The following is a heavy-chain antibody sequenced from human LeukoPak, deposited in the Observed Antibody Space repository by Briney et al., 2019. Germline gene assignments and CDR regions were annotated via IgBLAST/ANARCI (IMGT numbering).Heavy chain of an antibody. J-gene: IGHJ4*02. CDR3: AREGDGSGSYYECYFYY. D-gene: IGHD3-10*01. CDR2: INPSGGST. V-gene: IGHV1-46*01. Sequence: ASVKVSCKASGYTFTSYYMHWVRQAPGQGLEWMGIINPSGGSTSYAQKFQGRVTMTRDTSTSTVYMELSSLRSEDTAVYYCAREGDGSGSYYECYFYYWGQGTLVTVSS. CDR1: GYTFTSYY.